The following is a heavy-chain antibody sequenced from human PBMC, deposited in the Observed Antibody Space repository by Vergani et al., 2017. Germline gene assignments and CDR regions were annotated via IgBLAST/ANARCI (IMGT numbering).Heavy chain of an antibody. J-gene: IGHJ4*02. V-gene: IGHV1-18*01. CDR1: GYTFTSYG. CDR3: ARDRAVAGTNYFDY. CDR2: ISGYNGNT. D-gene: IGHD6-19*01. Sequence: QDQLVQSGGEVKKPGASMKVSCKVSGYTFTSYGISWVRQAPGQGLEWLGWISGYNGNTNYAQKLQGRVTMTTDTSTSTAYMELRSLRSDDTAVYYCARDRAVAGTNYFDYWGQGTLVTVSS.